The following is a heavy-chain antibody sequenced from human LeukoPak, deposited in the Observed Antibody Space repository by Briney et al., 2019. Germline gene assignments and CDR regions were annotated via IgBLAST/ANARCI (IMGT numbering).Heavy chain of an antibody. Sequence: ASVKVSCKASGYTFTGYYMHWVRQAPGQGLEWMGWINPNSGGTNYAQKFQGRVTMTRDTSISTAYMELSRLRSDDTAVYYCAREDPRTKVPEGMDVWGQGTTVTVSS. D-gene: IGHD4/OR15-4a*01. J-gene: IGHJ6*02. CDR1: GYTFTGYY. CDR2: INPNSGGT. CDR3: AREDPRTKVPEGMDV. V-gene: IGHV1-2*02.